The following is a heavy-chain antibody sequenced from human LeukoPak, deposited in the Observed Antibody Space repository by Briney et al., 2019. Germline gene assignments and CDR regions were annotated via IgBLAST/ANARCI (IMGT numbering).Heavy chain of an antibody. V-gene: IGHV1-69*05. D-gene: IGHD2-2*01. CDR1: GGTFSSYA. Sequence: SVKVSCKASGGTFSSYAISWVRQAPGQGLEWMGGIIPIFGTANYAQKFQGRVTITTDESTSTAYMELSSLRSEDTAVYYCARARYCSSTSCLYYYYMDVWGEGTTVTVSS. J-gene: IGHJ6*03. CDR2: IIPIFGTA. CDR3: ARARYCSSTSCLYYYYMDV.